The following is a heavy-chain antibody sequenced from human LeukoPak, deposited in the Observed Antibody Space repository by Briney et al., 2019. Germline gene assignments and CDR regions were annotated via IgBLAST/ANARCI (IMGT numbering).Heavy chain of an antibody. V-gene: IGHV3-11*01. J-gene: IGHJ4*02. CDR1: GFTFSDYY. D-gene: IGHD2-8*01. CDR2: ISSSGSTK. CDR3: ARVKGVYAIDY. Sequence: GGSLRLSCAASGFTFSDYYMSWIRQAPGKGLEWISYISSSGSTKYNAESVKGRFTISGDNAKNSLYLQMSSLRAEDTAVYYCARVKGVYAIDYWGQGTLVTVSS.